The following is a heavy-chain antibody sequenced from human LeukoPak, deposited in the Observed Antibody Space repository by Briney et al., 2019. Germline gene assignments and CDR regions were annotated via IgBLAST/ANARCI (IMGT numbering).Heavy chain of an antibody. D-gene: IGHD3-3*01. J-gene: IGHJ5*02. V-gene: IGHV4-39*07. CDR3: ARVESAYYDFWSGYSRPLNWFDP. CDR2: IYHSGKT. CDR1: GGSISSSSYY. Sequence: SETLSLTCTVSGGSISSSSYYWGWIRQPPGMGPEWIGTIYHSGKTYYNPSLKSRVTISVDTSKNQFSLKLSSVTAADTAVYYCARVESAYYDFWSGYSRPLNWFDPWGQGTLVTVSS.